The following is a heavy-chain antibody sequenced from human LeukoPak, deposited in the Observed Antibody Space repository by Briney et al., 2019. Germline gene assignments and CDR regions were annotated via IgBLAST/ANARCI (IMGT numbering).Heavy chain of an antibody. CDR1: GGSISSYY. Sequence: SETLSLTCTVSGGSISSYYWTWIRQPPGKALEWIGYIYYSGRTSYNPSLKSRVTMSLDESRNQLSLNLTSVTAADTAIYYCSRESGAFCPFGYWGQGTLVIVPP. CDR2: IYYSGRT. V-gene: IGHV4-59*12. J-gene: IGHJ4*02. CDR3: SRESGAFCPFGY. D-gene: IGHD1-26*01.